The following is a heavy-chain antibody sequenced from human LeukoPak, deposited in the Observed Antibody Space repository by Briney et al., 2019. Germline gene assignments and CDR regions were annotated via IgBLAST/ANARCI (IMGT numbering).Heavy chain of an antibody. V-gene: IGHV4-39*01. Sequence: SETLSLTCTVSGGSISSSSYYWGWIRQPPGKGLEWIGSIYYSGSTYYNPSLKSRVTISVDTSKNQFSLKLSSVTAADTAVYYCARQGMAAAAFDYWGQGTLVTVSS. CDR3: ARQGMAAAAFDY. D-gene: IGHD6-13*01. CDR1: GGSISSSSYY. J-gene: IGHJ4*02. CDR2: IYYSGST.